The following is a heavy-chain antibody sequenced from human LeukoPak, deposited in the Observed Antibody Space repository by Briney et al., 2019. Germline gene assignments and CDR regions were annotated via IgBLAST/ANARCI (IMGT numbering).Heavy chain of an antibody. CDR2: IYTSGST. J-gene: IGHJ4*02. Sequence: ASETLSLTCTVSGGSISSYYWSWIRQPPGKGLEWIGYIYTSGSTNYNPSLKSRVTISVDTSKSQFSLKLSSVTAADTAVYYCARGGWPAAVTYFDYWGQGTLVTASS. D-gene: IGHD2-2*01. V-gene: IGHV4-4*09. CDR3: ARGGWPAAVTYFDY. CDR1: GGSISSYY.